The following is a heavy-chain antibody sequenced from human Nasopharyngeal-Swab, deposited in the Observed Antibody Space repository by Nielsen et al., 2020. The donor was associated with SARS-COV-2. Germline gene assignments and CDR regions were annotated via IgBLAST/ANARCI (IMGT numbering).Heavy chain of an antibody. J-gene: IGHJ3*02. Sequence: GESLKISCAASGFTFSSYAMSWVRQAPGKGLEWVSAIGGSGGSTYYADSVKGRFTISRDNSKNTLYLQMNSLRAEDTAVYYCAKDATRMIVVVITVLAFDIWGQGTMVTVSS. CDR3: AKDATRMIVVVITVLAFDI. CDR2: IGGSGGST. D-gene: IGHD3-22*01. V-gene: IGHV3-23*01. CDR1: GFTFSSYA.